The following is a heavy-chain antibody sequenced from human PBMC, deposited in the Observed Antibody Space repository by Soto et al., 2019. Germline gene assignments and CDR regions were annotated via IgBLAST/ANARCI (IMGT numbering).Heavy chain of an antibody. CDR2: IKSKTDGGTT. D-gene: IGHD2-15*01. V-gene: IGHV3-15*01. CDR1: GFTFSNAW. CDR3: TTDGAVVYCIFYYYYMVV. J-gene: IGHJ6*03. Sequence: EVQLVESGGGLVQPGGSLRLSCAASGFTFSNAWMSWVRQAPGKGLEWVASIKSKTDGGTTDYAAPVKGRFTISRDNSKNTLYLEMNSLKAEDTAVYYCTTDGAVVYCIFYYYYMVVWGQGTPVTVSS.